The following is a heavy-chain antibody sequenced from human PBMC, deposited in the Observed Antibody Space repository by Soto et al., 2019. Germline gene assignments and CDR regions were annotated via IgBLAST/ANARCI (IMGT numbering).Heavy chain of an antibody. V-gene: IGHV4-59*12. CDR3: ARASVGPPGGGSWIMPFDY. D-gene: IGHD2-15*01. CDR1: GGSITSYH. CDR2: TSYTGNT. J-gene: IGHJ4*02. Sequence: SETLSLTCIVSGGSITSYHWSWIRQFPGKGLEWIAYTSYTGNTNYNPSLKSRVTISMDTSKNQFSLRLTSVTAADTAVYYCARASVGPPGGGSWIMPFDYWGQGALVTVSS.